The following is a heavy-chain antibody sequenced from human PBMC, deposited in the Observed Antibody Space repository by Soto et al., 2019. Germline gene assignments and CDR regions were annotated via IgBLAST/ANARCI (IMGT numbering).Heavy chain of an antibody. CDR2: IYYSGST. J-gene: IGHJ5*02. D-gene: IGHD2-2*01. CDR1: GGSISSGGYY. V-gene: IGHV4-30-4*01. CDR3: ARDSGCSSTSCQLGTWFDP. Sequence: SETLSLTCTVSGGSISSGGYYWSWIRQPPGKGLEWIGYIYYSGSTYYNPSLKSRVTISVDTSKNQFSLKLSSVTAADTAVYYCARDSGCSSTSCQLGTWFDPSGQGTLLTVSS.